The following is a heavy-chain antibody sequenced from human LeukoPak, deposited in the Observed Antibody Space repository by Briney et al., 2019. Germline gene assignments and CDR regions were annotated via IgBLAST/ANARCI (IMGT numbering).Heavy chain of an antibody. V-gene: IGHV4-39*01. Sequence: SETLSLTCTVSGGSISSSSYYWGWIRQPPGKGLEWTGSIYYSGSTYYNPSLKSRVTISVDTSKNQFSPKLSSVTAADTAVYYCARHRSINSDFWSGYHLDYWGQGTLVTVSS. CDR3: ARHRSINSDFWSGYHLDY. J-gene: IGHJ4*02. CDR2: IYYSGST. CDR1: GGSISSSSYY. D-gene: IGHD3-3*01.